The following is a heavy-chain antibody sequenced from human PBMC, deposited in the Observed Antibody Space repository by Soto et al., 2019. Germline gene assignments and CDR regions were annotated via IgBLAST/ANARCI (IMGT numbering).Heavy chain of an antibody. J-gene: IGHJ4*02. D-gene: IGHD2-2*01. Sequence: PGGSLRLSCAASGFTFSSYSMNWVRQAPGKGLEWVSSISSISSYIYYADSVKGRFTISRDNAKNSLYLQMNSLRAEDTAVYYCARDKVPGIVVVPSPFDYWGQGTLVTVSS. V-gene: IGHV3-21*01. CDR1: GFTFSSYS. CDR2: ISSISSYI. CDR3: ARDKVPGIVVVPSPFDY.